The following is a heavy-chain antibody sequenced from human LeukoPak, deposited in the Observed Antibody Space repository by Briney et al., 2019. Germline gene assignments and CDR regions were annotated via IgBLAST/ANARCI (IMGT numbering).Heavy chain of an antibody. CDR3: ARETNYYGSGSYYSGHSYCFDY. J-gene: IGHJ4*02. D-gene: IGHD3-10*01. Sequence: PSETLSLTCTVSGGSISSTNYYWAWIRQPPGKGLEWIVSIYYSGSTHYNPSLKSRVTISVDTSKNQFSLKLSSVTAADTALYYSARETNYYGSGSYYSGHSYCFDYWGQGTLVTVSS. CDR2: IYYSGST. CDR1: GGSISSTNYY. V-gene: IGHV4-39*07.